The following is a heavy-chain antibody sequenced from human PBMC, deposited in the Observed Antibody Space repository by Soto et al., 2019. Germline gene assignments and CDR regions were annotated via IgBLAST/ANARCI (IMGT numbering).Heavy chain of an antibody. Sequence: ASVKVSCKASGYTFTSYDINWVRQVTGQGPEWMGWMNPNSGNTGYAQKFQGRVTMTRNTSISTAYMELSSLRSEDTAVYYSATGYYDFWSTPVAFDIWGQGKMLT. D-gene: IGHD3-3*01. J-gene: IGHJ3*02. CDR1: GYTFTSYD. CDR2: MNPNSGNT. CDR3: ATGYYDFWSTPVAFDI. V-gene: IGHV1-8*01.